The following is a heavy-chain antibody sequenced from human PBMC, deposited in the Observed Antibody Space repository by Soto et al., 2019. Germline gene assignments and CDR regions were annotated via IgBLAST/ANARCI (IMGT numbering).Heavy chain of an antibody. J-gene: IGHJ4*02. Sequence: PGESLKISCKGSGYSFPSQWIGWVRQMPGKGLEWMGNIYPADSDTRYSPSFQGQVTISADKSIRTAYLQWSSLKASDTGIYYCARQIYDSDTGPNFQYYFDSWGQGTPVTVSS. D-gene: IGHD3-22*01. CDR2: IYPADSDT. CDR1: GYSFPSQW. CDR3: ARQIYDSDTGPNFQYYFDS. V-gene: IGHV5-51*01.